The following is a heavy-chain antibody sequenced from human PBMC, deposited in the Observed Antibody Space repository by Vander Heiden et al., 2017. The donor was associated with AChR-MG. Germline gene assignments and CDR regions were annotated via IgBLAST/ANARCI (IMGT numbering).Heavy chain of an antibody. J-gene: IGHJ5*02. D-gene: IGHD6-25*01. CDR2: SNHSGST. V-gene: IGHV4-34*01. Sequence: QVQLQQWGAGLLTPSETLSLTCAVYGGSFSGYYWRWIRQPPGKGLEWIGESNHSGSTNYNPSLKRGVTIAVDTSKSQFSLKLSSGTAADTAVYYCARGSATFDPWGQGTLVTVSS. CDR3: ARGSATFDP. CDR1: GGSFSGYY.